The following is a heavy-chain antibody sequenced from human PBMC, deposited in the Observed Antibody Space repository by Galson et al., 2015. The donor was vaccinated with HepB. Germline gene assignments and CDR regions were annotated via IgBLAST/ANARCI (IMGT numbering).Heavy chain of an antibody. CDR2: IRYDGSNK. CDR1: GFTFSSYG. J-gene: IGHJ4*02. CDR3: AKDGYSSSWYGVYYFDY. V-gene: IGHV3-30*02. Sequence: SLRLSCAASGFTFSSYGMHWVRQAPGKGLEWVAFIRYDGSNKYYADSVKGRFTISRDNSKNTLYLQMNSLRAEDTAVYYCAKDGYSSSWYGVYYFDYWGQGTLVTVSS. D-gene: IGHD6-13*01.